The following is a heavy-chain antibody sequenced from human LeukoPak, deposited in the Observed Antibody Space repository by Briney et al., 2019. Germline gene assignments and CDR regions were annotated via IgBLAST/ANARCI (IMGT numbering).Heavy chain of an antibody. CDR3: AREPTGEFYYYYGMDV. CDR2: IYSGGST. Sequence: PGGSLRLSGAASGFTVSSNYMSWVRQAPGKGLEWVSVIYSGGSTYYADSVKGRFTISRDNSKNTLYLQMNSLRAEDTAVYYCAREPTGEFYYYYGMDVWGQGTTVTVSS. J-gene: IGHJ6*02. D-gene: IGHD7-27*01. CDR1: GFTVSSNY. V-gene: IGHV3-66*01.